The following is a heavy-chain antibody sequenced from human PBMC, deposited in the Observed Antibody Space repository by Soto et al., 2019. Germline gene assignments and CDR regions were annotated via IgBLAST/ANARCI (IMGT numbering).Heavy chain of an antibody. Sequence: EVQLLESGGGLVQPGGSLRLSCAASGFTFSSYAMTWVRQAPGKGLEWVSGISGSGASTFYADSVKGRFTTSRDTYKNTLKLQMNGVKSEDRVVYYCARGAHSSSSRGVDVWGQGTTVTVSS. V-gene: IGHV3-23*01. D-gene: IGHD6-6*01. CDR3: ARGAHSSSSRGVDV. CDR1: GFTFSSYA. CDR2: ISGSGAST. J-gene: IGHJ6*02.